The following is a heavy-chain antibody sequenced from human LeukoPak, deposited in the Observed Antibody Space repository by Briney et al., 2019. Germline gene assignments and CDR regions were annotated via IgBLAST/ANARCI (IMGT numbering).Heavy chain of an antibody. CDR3: ARQEGNWVHGY. Sequence: SETLSLTCTVSGGSISSSSYYWGWIRQPPGKGLEWIGSIYYSGSTYYNPSLKSRITISVDTSKNQFSLKLSSVTAADTAVYYCARQEGNWVHGYWGQGTLVTVSS. J-gene: IGHJ4*02. CDR1: GGSISSSSYY. D-gene: IGHD7-27*01. CDR2: IYYSGST. V-gene: IGHV4-39*01.